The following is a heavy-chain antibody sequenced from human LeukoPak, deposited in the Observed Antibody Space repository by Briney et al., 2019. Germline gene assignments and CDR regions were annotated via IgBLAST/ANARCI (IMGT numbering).Heavy chain of an antibody. D-gene: IGHD2-8*01. Sequence: PGGSLRLSCAASGFIFSSYGMHWVRQAPGKGLEWVAVTSYDGSNKYYADSVKGRFTISRDNSKNTLYLQLNSLRVEDTALYYCAKAFGTNGYFQLPIDFWGQGTLVTVSS. CDR3: AKAFGTNGYFQLPIDF. CDR1: GFIFSSYG. CDR2: TSYDGSNK. V-gene: IGHV3-30*18. J-gene: IGHJ4*02.